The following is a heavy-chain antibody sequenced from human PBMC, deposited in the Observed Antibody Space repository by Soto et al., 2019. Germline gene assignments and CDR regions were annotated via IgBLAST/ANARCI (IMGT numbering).Heavy chain of an antibody. CDR2: IIPIFGTA. CDR1: GGTFSSYA. V-gene: IGHV1-69*13. J-gene: IGHJ6*02. Sequence: SVKVSCKASGGTFSSYAISWVRQAPGQGLEWMGGIIPIFGTANYAQKFQGRVTITADESTSTAYMELSSLRSEDTAVYYCARVVPAAIGLYYGMDVWGQGTTVTGSS. CDR3: ARVVPAAIGLYYGMDV. D-gene: IGHD2-2*01.